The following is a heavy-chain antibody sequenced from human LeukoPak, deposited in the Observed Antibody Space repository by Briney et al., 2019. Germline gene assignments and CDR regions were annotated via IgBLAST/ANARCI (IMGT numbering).Heavy chain of an antibody. CDR2: INPNSGGT. J-gene: IGHJ3*02. CDR3: ARPDSSGTPLDAFDI. CDR1: GYTFTGYY. V-gene: IGHV1-2*04. Sequence: VSVKVSCKASGYTFTGYYMHWVRQAPGQGLEWMGWINPNSGGTNYAQKFQGWVTMTRDTSISTAYMELSRLRSDDTAVYYCARPDSSGTPLDAFDIWGQGTMVTVSS. D-gene: IGHD6-19*01.